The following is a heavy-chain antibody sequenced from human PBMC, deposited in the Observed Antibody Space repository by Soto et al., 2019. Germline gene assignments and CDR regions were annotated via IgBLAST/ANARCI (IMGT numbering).Heavy chain of an antibody. J-gene: IGHJ5*01. Sequence: PSETLSLTCTVSGGSIINYYWTWIRQPAGKGLEWVGRIYSSGSTSYNPSLKSRLTMSVDTSKNQFSLKLTSVTAADTALSYCARQTTYSSSWCDYWGQEPLVPVSS. D-gene: IGHD6-13*01. CDR3: ARQTTYSSSWCDY. CDR1: GGSIINYY. CDR2: IYSSGST. V-gene: IGHV4-4*07.